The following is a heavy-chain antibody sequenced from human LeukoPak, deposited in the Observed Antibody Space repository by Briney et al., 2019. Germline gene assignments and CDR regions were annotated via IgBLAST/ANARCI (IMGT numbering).Heavy chain of an antibody. J-gene: IGHJ5*02. CDR3: ARVPLGYCSGNSCYDH. Sequence: ASVKVSCKASGYTFTGYYMHWVRQAPGQGVEWMGRINPKSGGTNYPQNFQGRDTMTRDTSISTAYMELSRLRSDDTAVYYCARVPLGYCSGNSCYDHWGQGTLVTVSS. V-gene: IGHV1-2*06. CDR2: INPKSGGT. D-gene: IGHD2-15*01. CDR1: GYTFTGYY.